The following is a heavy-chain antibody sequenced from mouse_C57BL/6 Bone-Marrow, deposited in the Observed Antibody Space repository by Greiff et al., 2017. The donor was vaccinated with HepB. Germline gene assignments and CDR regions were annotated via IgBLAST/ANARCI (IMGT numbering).Heavy chain of an antibody. D-gene: IGHD1-1*01. J-gene: IGHJ3*01. Sequence: EVKLMESGGGLVKPGGSLKLSCAASGFTFSSYAMSWVRQTPEKRLEWVATISDGGSYTYYPDNVKGRFTISRANAKNNLYLQMSHLKSEDTAMYYCARVRDYGGFAYWGQGTLVTVSA. CDR3: ARVRDYGGFAY. CDR2: ISDGGSYT. CDR1: GFTFSSYA. V-gene: IGHV5-4*03.